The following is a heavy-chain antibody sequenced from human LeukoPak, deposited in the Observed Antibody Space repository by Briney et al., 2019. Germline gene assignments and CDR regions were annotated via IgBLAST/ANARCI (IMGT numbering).Heavy chain of an antibody. CDR1: GGSISSGSYY. CDR2: IYTSGST. V-gene: IGHV4-61*02. CDR3: ARAHGYGVYDSYYSYY. Sequence: SQTLSLTCTVSGGSISSGSYYWSWIRQPAGKGLEWIGRIYTSGSTNYNPSLKSRVTISVDTSKNQFSLKLSSVTAADTAVYYCARAHGYGVYDSYYSYYWGQGTLVTVSS. J-gene: IGHJ4*02. D-gene: IGHD5/OR15-5a*01.